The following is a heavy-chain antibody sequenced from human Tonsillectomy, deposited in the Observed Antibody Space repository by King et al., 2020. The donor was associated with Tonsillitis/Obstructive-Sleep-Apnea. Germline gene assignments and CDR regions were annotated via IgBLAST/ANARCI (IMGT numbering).Heavy chain of an antibody. V-gene: IGHV4-34*01. D-gene: IGHD4-17*01. CDR1: GGSFSGYY. Sequence: VQLQQWGAGLLKPSETLSLTCAVYGGSFSGYYWSWIRQPPGKGLEWIGEINHSGSTNYNPSLKSRVTISVDTSKNQFSLKLSSVTAADTAVYYCARGARAYGDPRYYMDVWGKGTTVTVAS. CDR3: ARGARAYGDPRYYMDV. CDR2: INHSGST. J-gene: IGHJ6*03.